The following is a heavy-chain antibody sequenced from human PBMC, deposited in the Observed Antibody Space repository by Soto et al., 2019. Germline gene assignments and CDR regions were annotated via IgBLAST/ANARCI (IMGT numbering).Heavy chain of an antibody. Sequence: SQTLSLTGVLSLDSVSSNSANCRWIRLSPSRGLECVGNTYYRSQSNNDYAVSVYRRITITADTSKNQFSLHLNSVNPEDSDVYYCARNIRSRPFDFWAQGTLVTVSS. V-gene: IGHV6-1*01. CDR1: LDSVSSNSAN. J-gene: IGHJ4*02. D-gene: IGHD6-6*01. CDR3: ARNIRSRPFDF. CDR2: TYYRSQSNN.